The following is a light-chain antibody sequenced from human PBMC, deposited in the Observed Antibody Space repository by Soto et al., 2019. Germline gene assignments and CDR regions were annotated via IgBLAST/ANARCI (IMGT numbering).Light chain of an antibody. V-gene: IGKV3-15*01. CDR3: QQYNSWTTIT. CDR1: QSISSK. J-gene: IGKJ5*01. CDR2: GAS. Sequence: EIVMTQCPATWSVSPGERATLSCRASQSISSKLGWYQQRPGQAPRLLIYGASTRATGIPARFSGSGSGTEFTLTISSLQSEDSAVYYCQQYNSWTTITFGQGTRLEIK.